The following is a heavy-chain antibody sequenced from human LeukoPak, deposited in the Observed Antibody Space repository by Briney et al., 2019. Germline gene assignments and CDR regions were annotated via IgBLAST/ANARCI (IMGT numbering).Heavy chain of an antibody. J-gene: IGHJ4*02. CDR3: ATLSTVVVIRASPDY. Sequence: PGGFLRLSCAASGFTFSSYAMSWVRQAPGKGLEWVSAISGSGGSTYYADSVKGRFTISRDNSKNTLYLQMNSLRAEDTAVYYCATLSTVVVIRASPDYWGQGTLVTVSS. D-gene: IGHD3-22*01. CDR2: ISGSGGST. CDR1: GFTFSSYA. V-gene: IGHV3-23*01.